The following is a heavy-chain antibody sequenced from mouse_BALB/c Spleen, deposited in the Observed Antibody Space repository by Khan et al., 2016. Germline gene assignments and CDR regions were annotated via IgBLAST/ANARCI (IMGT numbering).Heavy chain of an antibody. J-gene: IGHJ3*01. CDR3: AEDYYGSNWFAY. D-gene: IGHD1-1*01. V-gene: IGHV9-3*02. CDR1: GYTFTNYG. Sequence: QIQLVQSGPELKKPGETVKISCKASGYTFTNYGMNWVKQAPGKGLKWMGWINTNTGEPTYAEEFKGPFVFSLETSASTAYLHINNLKNEDTATYFCAEDYYGSNWFAYWGQGTLVTVSA. CDR2: INTNTGEP.